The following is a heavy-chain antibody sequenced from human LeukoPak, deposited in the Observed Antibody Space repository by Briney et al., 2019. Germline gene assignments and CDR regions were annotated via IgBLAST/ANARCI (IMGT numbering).Heavy chain of an antibody. CDR2: ISGSGGST. CDR3: AKDLRRGYSYGYY. Sequence: TWGSLRLSCAASGFTFSSYAMSWVRQAPSKGLEWVSAISGSGGSTYYADSVKGRFTISRDNSKNTLYLQMNSLRAEDTAVYYCAKDLRRGYSYGYYWGQGTLVTVSS. V-gene: IGHV3-23*01. D-gene: IGHD5-18*01. CDR1: GFTFSSYA. J-gene: IGHJ4*02.